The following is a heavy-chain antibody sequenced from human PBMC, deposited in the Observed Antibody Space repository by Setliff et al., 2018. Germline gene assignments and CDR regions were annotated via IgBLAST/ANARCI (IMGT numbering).Heavy chain of an antibody. CDR2: IYYSGST. CDR3: AKAGGSGFGMDYLDS. J-gene: IGHJ4*02. D-gene: IGHD3-3*01. Sequence: SETLSLTCTVSGGSISSSSYYWGWIRQPPGKGLEWIGSIYYSGSTYYNPSLKSRATIFRDSSGNNVYLHMNSLTAADSAMYYCAKAGGSGFGMDYLDSWGQGTLVTVSS. V-gene: IGHV4-39*02. CDR1: GGSISSSSYY.